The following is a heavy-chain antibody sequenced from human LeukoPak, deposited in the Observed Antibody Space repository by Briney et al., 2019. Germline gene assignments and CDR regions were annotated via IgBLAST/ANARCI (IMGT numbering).Heavy chain of an antibody. CDR1: GFTFTTYA. D-gene: IGHD3-10*01. CDR3: TTYGSGRKFDY. V-gene: IGHV3-23*01. CDR2: ITGSGSSA. Sequence: PGGSLRLSCAASGFTFTTYAMSWVRQAPGKGLEWISSITGSGSSAYYADSVKGRFTISRDTSKHTLYLQMNSLKSEDTAVYYCTTYGSGRKFDYWGQGILVTVSS. J-gene: IGHJ4*02.